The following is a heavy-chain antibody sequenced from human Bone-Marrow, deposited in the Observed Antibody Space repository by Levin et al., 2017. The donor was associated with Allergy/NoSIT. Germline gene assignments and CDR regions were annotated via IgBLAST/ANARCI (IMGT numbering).Heavy chain of an antibody. V-gene: IGHV3-9*01. Sequence: HTGGSLRLSCAASGFMFNDYAMHWVRQAPGGGLEWVSGISWNRGIIDYADSVKGRFTISRDNAKNSLYLQMNSLREEDTAFYYCAKGNYGDPGGGYFDYWGRGTLVTVSS. CDR3: AKGNYGDPGGGYFDY. D-gene: IGHD4-17*01. CDR2: ISWNRGII. J-gene: IGHJ4*02. CDR1: GFMFNDYA.